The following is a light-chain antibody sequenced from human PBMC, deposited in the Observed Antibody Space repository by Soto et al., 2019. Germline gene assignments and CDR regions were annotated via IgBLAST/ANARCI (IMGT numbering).Light chain of an antibody. Sequence: EIVLTQSPATLSSFPGDRVTLSCMASQYINTRLAWYQHRPGQAPRLLIYQTSLRAAGIPDRFSGSGSGTDFTLTISRLEPEDFAVYFCHHYASTFGQGTKVDIK. J-gene: IGKJ1*01. V-gene: IGKV3-20*01. CDR2: QTS. CDR1: QYINTR. CDR3: HHYAST.